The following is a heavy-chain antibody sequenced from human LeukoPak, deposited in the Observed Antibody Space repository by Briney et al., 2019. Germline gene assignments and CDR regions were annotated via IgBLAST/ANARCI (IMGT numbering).Heavy chain of an antibody. V-gene: IGHV1-69*05. Sequence: ASVRVSCKASGGTFSSYAISWVRQAPGQGLEWMGGIIPIFGTANYAQKFQGRVTITTDESTSTAYMGLSSLRSEDTAVYYCARGQHYYDFWSGSPRHPAYNWFDPWGQGTLVTVSS. J-gene: IGHJ5*02. CDR2: IIPIFGTA. D-gene: IGHD3-3*01. CDR3: ARGQHYYDFWSGSPRHPAYNWFDP. CDR1: GGTFSSYA.